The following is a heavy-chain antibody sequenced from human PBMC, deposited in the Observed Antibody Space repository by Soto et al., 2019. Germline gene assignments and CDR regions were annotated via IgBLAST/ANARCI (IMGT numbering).Heavy chain of an antibody. J-gene: IGHJ4*02. CDR2: IWYDGSNK. CDR3: ARDHSGYYFDY. Sequence: GGSLRLSCAASGFTFSNYGLHWVRQTPGKGLEWVAVIWYDGSNKCYGDSVKGRFAISRDDSRNTLYLQMNSLRAEDTAVYYCARDHSGYYFDYWGQGTLVTVSS. V-gene: IGHV3-33*01. CDR1: GFTFSNYG. D-gene: IGHD5-12*01.